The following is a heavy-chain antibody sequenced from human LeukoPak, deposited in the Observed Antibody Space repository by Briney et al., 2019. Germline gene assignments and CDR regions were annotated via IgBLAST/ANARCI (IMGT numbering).Heavy chain of an antibody. CDR1: GGSISSYY. V-gene: IGHV4-59*01. D-gene: IGHD4-17*01. CDR3: ARSPPKRLRVGLDAFDI. J-gene: IGHJ3*02. CDR2: IYYSGST. Sequence: ASETLSLTCTVSGGSISSYYWSWIRQPPGKGLEWIGYIYYSGSTNYNPSLKSRVTISVDTSKNQFSLKLSSVTAADTAVYYCARSPPKRLRVGLDAFDIWGQGTMVTVSS.